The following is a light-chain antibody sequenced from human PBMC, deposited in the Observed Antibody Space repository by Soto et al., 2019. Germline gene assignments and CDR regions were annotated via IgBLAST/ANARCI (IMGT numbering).Light chain of an antibody. V-gene: IGKV1-17*01. J-gene: IGKJ3*01. CDR2: AAS. CDR1: QGINNL. Sequence: DIQMTQSPSSLSASVGDRVTITCRASQGINNLLGWYQQGPGKAPKRLIHAASNLEGGVPSRFSGSGSGTEFTLTISSLQPEDFATYYCLQHDTYPFTFGPGTKVDVK. CDR3: LQHDTYPFT.